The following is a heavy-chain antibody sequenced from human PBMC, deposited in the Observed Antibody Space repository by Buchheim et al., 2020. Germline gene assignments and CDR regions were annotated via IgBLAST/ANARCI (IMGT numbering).Heavy chain of an antibody. CDR3: AREGTGGFDS. J-gene: IGHJ4*02. CDR1: GFTFSSYW. D-gene: IGHD3-16*01. CDR2: IKQDGSQI. V-gene: IGHV3-7*01. Sequence: EVQLVESGGGLVQPGGSLRLSCAASGFTFSSYWMSWVRQAPGKGLEWVANIKQDGSQIEYVDSVKGRFTISRDNARKTLDLPMNSLRDEDTAVYYCAREGTGGFDSWGQGIL.